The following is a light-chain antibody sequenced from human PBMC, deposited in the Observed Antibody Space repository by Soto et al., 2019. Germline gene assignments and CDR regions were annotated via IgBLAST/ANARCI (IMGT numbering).Light chain of an antibody. CDR2: TND. CDR3: AAWDDSLNGPV. V-gene: IGLV1-44*01. Sequence: QSVLTQSPSASDTPGQRVTISCSGGSSNIGSNTVNWYQQLPGTAPKLLIYTNDQRPSGVPDRFSGSKSGTSASLAISGLQSEDEADYYCAAWDDSLNGPVFGGGTKVTVL. J-gene: IGLJ3*02. CDR1: SSNIGSNT.